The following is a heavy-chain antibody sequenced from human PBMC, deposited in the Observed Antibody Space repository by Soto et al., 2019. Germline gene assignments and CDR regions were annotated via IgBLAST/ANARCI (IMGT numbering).Heavy chain of an antibody. V-gene: IGHV4-39*01. CDR3: ARDDYGDYARLQGAYFDY. Sequence: QLQLQESGPGLVKPSETLSLTCTVSGGSISSSSYYWGWIRQPPGKGLEWIGSIYYSGSTYYNPSLKSRVTIPVDPSKNQFSLTLSSVTAADTAVYYCARDDYGDYARLQGAYFDYWGQGTLVTVSS. CDR2: IYYSGST. D-gene: IGHD4-17*01. CDR1: GGSISSSSYY. J-gene: IGHJ4*02.